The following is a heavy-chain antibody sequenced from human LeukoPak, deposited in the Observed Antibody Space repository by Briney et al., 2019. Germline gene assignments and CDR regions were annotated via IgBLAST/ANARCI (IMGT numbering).Heavy chain of an antibody. V-gene: IGHV5-51*01. D-gene: IGHD6-19*01. Sequence: GESLKISCKGSGYSFTSYWIAWVRQMPGKGLEWMGIIYPGDSDTRYSPSFQGQVTISADKSISTAYLPWSSLKASDTAMYYCASRSYSSGWDYWGQGTLVTVSS. CDR2: IYPGDSDT. CDR1: GYSFTSYW. J-gene: IGHJ4*02. CDR3: ASRSYSSGWDY.